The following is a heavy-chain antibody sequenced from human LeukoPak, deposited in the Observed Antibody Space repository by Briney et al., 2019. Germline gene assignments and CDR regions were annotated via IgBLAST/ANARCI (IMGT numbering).Heavy chain of an antibody. CDR3: AKWPEGAMDYFDY. V-gene: IGHV3-23*01. CDR2: ISGDGTRT. J-gene: IGHJ4*02. Sequence: GRSLRLSCAASGFTFSSYAMTWARQAPVKGLEWVSAISGDGTRTYYADSVKGRFTISRDNSKNTLYLEMSSLRVEDTAIYYCAKWPEGAMDYFDYWGQGTLVTVSS. D-gene: IGHD3-16*01. CDR1: GFTFSSYA.